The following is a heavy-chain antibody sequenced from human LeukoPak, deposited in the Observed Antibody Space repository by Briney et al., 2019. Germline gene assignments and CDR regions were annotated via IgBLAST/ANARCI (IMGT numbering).Heavy chain of an antibody. CDR3: AKALTTVTTIWDY. CDR1: GFTFSSYA. Sequence: GGSLRLSCVASGFTFSSYAMSWVRQAPGKGLEWVSGISGSGGNTYYADSVKGRFTISRDNSKHTLFLLMSSLRAEDTAVYYCAKALTTVTTIWDYWGQGTLVTVSS. J-gene: IGHJ4*02. CDR2: ISGSGGNT. D-gene: IGHD4-17*01. V-gene: IGHV3-23*01.